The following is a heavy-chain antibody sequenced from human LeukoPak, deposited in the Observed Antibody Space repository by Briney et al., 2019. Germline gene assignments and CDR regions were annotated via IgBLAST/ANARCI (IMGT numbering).Heavy chain of an antibody. Sequence: GGSLRLSCAASGFTFSSYWMHWVRQAPGKGLVWVSRINSDGSSITYADSVKGRFTISRDNAKNTLYLQMNSLRVEDTAVYYCASVPHYCGGDCYPYWGQGTLVTVSS. V-gene: IGHV3-74*03. D-gene: IGHD2-21*02. J-gene: IGHJ4*02. CDR1: GFTFSSYW. CDR3: ASVPHYCGGDCYPY. CDR2: INSDGSSI.